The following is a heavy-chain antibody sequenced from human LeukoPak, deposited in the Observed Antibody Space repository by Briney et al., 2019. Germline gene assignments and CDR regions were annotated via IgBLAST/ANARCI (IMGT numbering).Heavy chain of an antibody. Sequence: GGSLRLSCAASGFTFSSYAMSWVRQAPGKGLECVSAISHSGSSTYYADSVKGRFTISGDNSKNTLFLQASSLRAEDTAVYYCAKGSVGYYGDYWGQGTLVTVSS. CDR3: AKGSVGYYGDY. CDR2: ISHSGSST. CDR1: GFTFSSYA. D-gene: IGHD3-22*01. J-gene: IGHJ4*02. V-gene: IGHV3-23*01.